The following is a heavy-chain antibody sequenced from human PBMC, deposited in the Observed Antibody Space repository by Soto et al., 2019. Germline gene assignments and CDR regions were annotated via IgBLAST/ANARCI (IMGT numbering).Heavy chain of an antibody. CDR1: GFTFNSYG. CDR2: TSASGGST. V-gene: IGHV3-23*01. Sequence: PGGSLRLSCAASGFTFNSYGMHWVRQAPGKGLEWVSATSASGGSTYNADSVKGRFTISRDNSKSTLYLRLNSLRAEDTAVYYCAKRADCSGGSCPLDYWGQGTLVTVSS. CDR3: AKRADCSGGSCPLDY. D-gene: IGHD2-15*01. J-gene: IGHJ4*02.